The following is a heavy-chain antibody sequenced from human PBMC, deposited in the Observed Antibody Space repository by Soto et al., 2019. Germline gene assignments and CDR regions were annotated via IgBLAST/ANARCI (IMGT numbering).Heavy chain of an antibody. D-gene: IGHD3-22*01. CDR2: INPDGRST. V-gene: IGHV3-74*01. J-gene: IGHJ4*02. Sequence: EVQLVESGGGLVQPGESLRLSCSASGFTFSDYWMHWARQGPGKGLVWVSRINPDGRSTNFADSVKGRFIVSRDNAKNTVYLQVNSLRAEDTAVYYCARAQRGGYDNAYWGQGTLVTVSS. CDR1: GFTFSDYW. CDR3: ARAQRGGYDNAY.